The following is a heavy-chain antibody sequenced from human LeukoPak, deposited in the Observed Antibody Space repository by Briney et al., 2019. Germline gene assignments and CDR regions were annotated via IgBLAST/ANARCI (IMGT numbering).Heavy chain of an antibody. D-gene: IGHD6-19*01. V-gene: IGHV1-2*06. Sequence: ASVKVSCKASGSTFTGYHIHWVRQAPGQRLEWMGRINPYSGYTNFAQKSKGRVTMTSDTSITTAYMDLSSLTPDDTAVYFCARDQGSLTRGWYTGYWGQGTQVTVSS. CDR1: GSTFTGYH. J-gene: IGHJ4*02. CDR3: ARDQGSLTRGWYTGY. CDR2: INPYSGYT.